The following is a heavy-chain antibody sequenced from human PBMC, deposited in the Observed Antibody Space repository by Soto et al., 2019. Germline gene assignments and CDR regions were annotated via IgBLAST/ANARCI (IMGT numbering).Heavy chain of an antibody. D-gene: IGHD2-15*01. CDR3: AKAVVFLAAFYYYYYMDF. J-gene: IGHJ6*03. CDR2: ISGSGGST. CDR1: GFTFSSYA. Sequence: GGSLRLSCAASGFTFSSYAMSWVRQAPGKGLEWVSAISGSGGSTYYADSVKGRFTISRDNSKNTLYLQMNSLRAEDTAVYYCAKAVVFLAAFYYYYYMDFWGTGIMVTVFS. V-gene: IGHV3-23*01.